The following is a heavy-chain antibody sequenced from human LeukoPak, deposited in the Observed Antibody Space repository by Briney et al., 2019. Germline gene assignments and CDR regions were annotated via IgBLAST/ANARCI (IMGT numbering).Heavy chain of an antibody. J-gene: IGHJ4*02. Sequence: ASVKVSCKASGYTFTNYGISWVRQAPGQGLEWMGWISAYNGNTNYAQKLQGRVTMTTDTSTSTAYMELRSLRSDDTAVYYCARDYGYDSSGYSLLYFDYWGQGTLVTVSS. V-gene: IGHV1-18*04. CDR2: ISAYNGNT. CDR1: GYTFTNYG. D-gene: IGHD3-22*01. CDR3: ARDYGYDSSGYSLLYFDY.